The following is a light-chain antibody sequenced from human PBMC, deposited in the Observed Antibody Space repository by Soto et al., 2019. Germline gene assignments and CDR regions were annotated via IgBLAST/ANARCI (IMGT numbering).Light chain of an antibody. CDR2: DAS. Sequence: ETVLTQSPATLSLSPGERATLSCRASQSVSRYLAWYQRKPGQAPRLLIYDASNRAAGIPVRFSGTGSGTDFTLTIRWLESEDFAVYYCQQRTNWPYTFGQGTNLEIK. J-gene: IGKJ2*01. CDR3: QQRTNWPYT. V-gene: IGKV3-11*01. CDR1: QSVSRY.